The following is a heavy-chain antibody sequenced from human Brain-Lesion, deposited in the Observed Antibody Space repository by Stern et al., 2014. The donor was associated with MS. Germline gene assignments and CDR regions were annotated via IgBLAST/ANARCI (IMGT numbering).Heavy chain of an antibody. V-gene: IGHV3-30*01. CDR3: ARENGYYDSSTFPPHFDY. Sequence: VHLVESGGGVAQPGRSLRLACAPSGLTLSGYAMHWVRQAPGKGLAWVAGXSFDGSKKYYADSVKGRFTISRDKSNNTLYLQVNSLRAEDTAVYYCARENGYYDSSTFPPHFDYWGQGTLVTVSS. CDR2: XSFDGSKK. J-gene: IGHJ4*02. D-gene: IGHD3-22*01. CDR1: GLTLSGYA.